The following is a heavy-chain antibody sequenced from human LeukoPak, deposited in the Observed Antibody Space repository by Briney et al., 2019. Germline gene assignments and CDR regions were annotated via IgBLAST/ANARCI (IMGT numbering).Heavy chain of an antibody. CDR3: AILRDWANDAFDI. CDR2: IYSGGST. CDR1: GFTVSSNY. V-gene: IGHV3-66*01. J-gene: IGHJ3*02. D-gene: IGHD2-21*01. Sequence: GSLRLSCAASGFTVSSNYMSWVRQAPGKGLEWVSVIYSGGSTYCADSVKGRFTISRDNSKNTVYLQMNILRAEDTAIYYCAILRDWANDAFDIWGQGTKVIVSS.